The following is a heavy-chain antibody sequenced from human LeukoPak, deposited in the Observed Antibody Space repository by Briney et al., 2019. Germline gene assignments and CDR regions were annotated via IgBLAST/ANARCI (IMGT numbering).Heavy chain of an antibody. V-gene: IGHV3-21*01. Sequence: GGSLRLSCAASGFTFSSYSINWVRQAPGKGLEWVSSISSSSSYIYYADSVKGRFTISRDNAKNSLYLQMNSLRAEDTAVYYCARLRYYDILTGYYPPDYWGQGTLVTVSS. J-gene: IGHJ4*02. CDR1: GFTFSSYS. D-gene: IGHD3-9*01. CDR3: ARLRYYDILTGYYPPDY. CDR2: ISSSSSYI.